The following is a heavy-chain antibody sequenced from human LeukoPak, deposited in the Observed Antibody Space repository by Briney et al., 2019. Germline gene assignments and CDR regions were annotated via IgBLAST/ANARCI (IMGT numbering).Heavy chain of an antibody. V-gene: IGHV1-2*04. J-gene: IGHJ6*02. CDR3: ARARDYYYYGMDV. CDR2: INPNSGGT. Sequence: ASVKVSCKASGYTFTGYYMHWVRQAPGRGLEWMGWINPNSGGTNYAQKFQGWVTMTRDTSISTAYMELSRLRSDDTAVYYCARARDYYYYGMDVWGQGTTVTVSS. CDR1: GYTFTGYY.